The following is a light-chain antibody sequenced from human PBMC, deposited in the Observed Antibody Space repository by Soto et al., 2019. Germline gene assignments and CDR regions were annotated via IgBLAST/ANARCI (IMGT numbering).Light chain of an antibody. Sequence: AIQLTQSPSSLSASVGDRVTITCRASQSISTYLNWYQQKPGKAPKLLIYAASTLQSGVLSRFSGSGSGTDFTLTISCLQSEDFATYYCQQYYSYPLTFGGGTKV. J-gene: IGKJ4*01. CDR2: AAS. CDR3: QQYYSYPLT. CDR1: QSISTY. V-gene: IGKV1-8*01.